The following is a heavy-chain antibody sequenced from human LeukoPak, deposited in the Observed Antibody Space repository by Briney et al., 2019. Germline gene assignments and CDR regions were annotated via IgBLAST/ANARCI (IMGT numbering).Heavy chain of an antibody. CDR3: AKDGGGGYERETWIQLWLRFPFDY. Sequence: GGSLRLSCAASGFTFSSYSMNWVRQAPGKGLEWVSSISSSSSYIYYADSVKGRFTISRDNAKNSLYLQMNSLRAEDTAVYYCAKDGGGGYERETWIQLWLRFPFDYWGQGTLVTVSS. D-gene: IGHD5-18*01. V-gene: IGHV3-21*01. CDR1: GFTFSSYS. CDR2: ISSSSSYI. J-gene: IGHJ4*02.